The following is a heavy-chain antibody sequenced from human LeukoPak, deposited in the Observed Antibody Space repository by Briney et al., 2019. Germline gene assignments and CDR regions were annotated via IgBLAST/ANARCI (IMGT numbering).Heavy chain of an antibody. Sequence: GGSLRLSCAASGFTFSSYAMSWARQAPGKGLEWVSGISGSGGSTYYADSVKGRFTIFRDNSKNTLYLQMNSLRAEDTAVYHCANGWSPDYWGRGTLVTVSS. CDR2: ISGSGGST. V-gene: IGHV3-23*01. D-gene: IGHD2-15*01. CDR1: GFTFSSYA. J-gene: IGHJ4*02. CDR3: ANGWSPDY.